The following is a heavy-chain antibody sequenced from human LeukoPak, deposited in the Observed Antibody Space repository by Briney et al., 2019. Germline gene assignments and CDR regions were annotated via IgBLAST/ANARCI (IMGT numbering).Heavy chain of an antibody. CDR2: IRYDGSNK. CDR1: GFTFSSYG. Sequence: PGGSLRLSCAASGFTFSSYGMHWVRQAPGKGLEWVAFIRYDGSNKYYADSVKGRFTTSRDNSKNTLYLQMNSLRAEDTAVYYCAKYSSYYYDSSGYYSGGFDYWGQGTLVTVSS. CDR3: AKYSSYYYDSSGYYSGGFDY. D-gene: IGHD3-22*01. V-gene: IGHV3-30*02. J-gene: IGHJ4*02.